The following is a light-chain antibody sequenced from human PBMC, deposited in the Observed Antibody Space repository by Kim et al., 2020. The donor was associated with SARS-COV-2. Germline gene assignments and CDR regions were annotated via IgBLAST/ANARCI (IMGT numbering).Light chain of an antibody. CDR2: YDS. J-gene: IGLJ2*01. V-gene: IGLV3-21*04. CDR1: NIGSKS. CDR3: PVWDSSSDRV. Sequence: SYELTQPPSVSVAPGKTARITCGGNNIGSKSVHWYQQKPGQAPVLVIYYDSDRPSGIPERFSGSNSGNTATLTISRVEAGDEADYYCPVWDSSSDRVFGG.